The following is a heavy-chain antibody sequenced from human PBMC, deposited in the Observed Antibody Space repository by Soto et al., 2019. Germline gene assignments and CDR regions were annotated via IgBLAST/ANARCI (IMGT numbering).Heavy chain of an antibody. V-gene: IGHV5-51*01. CDR1: GYSFTSYW. Sequence: GESLKISCKGSGYSFTSYWIGWVRQMPGKGLEWMGIIYPGDSDTRYSPSFQGQVTISADKSISTAYLQWSSLKASDTAMYYCARRGEALPQTAVDLGYYYYYMDVWGKGTTVTVSS. D-gene: IGHD3-16*01. CDR3: ARRGEALPQTAVDLGYYYYYMDV. CDR2: IYPGDSDT. J-gene: IGHJ6*03.